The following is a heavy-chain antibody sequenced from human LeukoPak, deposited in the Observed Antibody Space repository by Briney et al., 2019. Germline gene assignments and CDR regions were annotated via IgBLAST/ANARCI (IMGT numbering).Heavy chain of an antibody. V-gene: IGHV1-8*01. CDR1: GYTFTSYD. D-gene: IGHD3-3*01. Sequence: ASVKVSCKASGYTFTSYDINWVRQATGQGLEWMGWMNPNSGNTGYAQKFQGRVTMTRNTSISTAYMELSSLRSGDTAVYYCARGLRFLEWLSRTYYFDYWGQGTLVTVPS. J-gene: IGHJ4*02. CDR2: MNPNSGNT. CDR3: ARGLRFLEWLSRTYYFDY.